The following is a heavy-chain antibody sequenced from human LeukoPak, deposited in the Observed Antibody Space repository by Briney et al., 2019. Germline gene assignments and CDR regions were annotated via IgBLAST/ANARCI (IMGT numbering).Heavy chain of an antibody. V-gene: IGHV5-51*01. CDR2: IYPGDSHT. J-gene: IGHJ4*02. CDR3: ARIAATWYGGS. Sequence: GESLKISCKGPGHSFINYWIAWVRQMPGKGLEWIGIIYPGDSHTRYSPSFQGQVTISADMSIDTAYLQWSSLRASDTAMYYCARIAATWYGGSWGQGTLVFISS. CDR1: GHSFINYW. D-gene: IGHD2-15*01.